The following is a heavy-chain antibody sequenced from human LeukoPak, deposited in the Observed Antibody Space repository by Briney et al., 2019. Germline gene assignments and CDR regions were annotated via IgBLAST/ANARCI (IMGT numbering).Heavy chain of an antibody. CDR1: RFTFNTYA. Sequence: GGSLRLSCAASRFTFNTYAMSWLRQAPGKGLQWVSATSGSGGSTYYADSVKGRFTISRDNSKNTLYLKMNSLRAEDTAVYYCAKDGLVWFGELNWGQGTLVTVSS. CDR2: TSGSGGST. J-gene: IGHJ4*02. CDR3: AKDGLVWFGELN. V-gene: IGHV3-23*01. D-gene: IGHD3-10*01.